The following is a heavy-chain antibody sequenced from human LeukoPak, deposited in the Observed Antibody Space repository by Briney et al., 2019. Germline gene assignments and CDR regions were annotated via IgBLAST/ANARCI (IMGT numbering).Heavy chain of an antibody. J-gene: IGHJ4*02. D-gene: IGHD1-1*01. Sequence: GGSLRLSCAASGFTFTYAMSWVRQAPGKGLQWISGINGGGDTTYYPDSVKGRFTISRDNSKNTLYLQMNSLRAEDTAVYYCARVESMTGTQPFDYWGQGTLVTVSS. CDR2: INGGGDTT. CDR1: GFTFTYA. V-gene: IGHV3-23*01. CDR3: ARVESMTGTQPFDY.